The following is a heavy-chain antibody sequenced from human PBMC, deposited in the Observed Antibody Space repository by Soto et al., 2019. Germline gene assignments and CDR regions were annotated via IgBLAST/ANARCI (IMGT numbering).Heavy chain of an antibody. J-gene: IGHJ5*02. CDR1: GDSISGYH. V-gene: IGHV4-4*07. CDR2: IYSSGGT. D-gene: IGHD5-18*01. Sequence: ETLSLTCTVSGDSISGYHWSWIRQPAGEGLQWIGRIYSSGGTNYSPSLKSRVSMSADTSKNQFSLKLSSVTAADTAVYYCAREYSYHFDPWGQGTLGTVSS. CDR3: AREYSYHFDP.